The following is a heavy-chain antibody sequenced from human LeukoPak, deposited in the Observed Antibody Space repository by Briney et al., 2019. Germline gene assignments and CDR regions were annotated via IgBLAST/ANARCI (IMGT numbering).Heavy chain of an antibody. CDR2: INGDASNT. CDR1: GLTFNSYW. CDR3: ARAMPHDNWFDP. V-gene: IGHV3-74*03. J-gene: IGHJ5*02. D-gene: IGHD2-2*01. Sequence: GGSLRLSCAASGLTFNSYWMHWVRQVAGKGLVWVARINGDASNTTYADSGKGRFTISRDNAKNTLCLQMNSLRVNDTAVYYCARAMPHDNWFDPWGQGSLVTVSS.